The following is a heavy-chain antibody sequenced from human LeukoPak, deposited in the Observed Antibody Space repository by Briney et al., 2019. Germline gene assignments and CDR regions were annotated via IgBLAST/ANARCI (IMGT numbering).Heavy chain of an antibody. CDR3: AKDKQGSGWTLGY. Sequence: SGGSLRLSCAASGFTFSSYAMSWVRQAPGKGLEWVSAISGSDPGTYYADSVKGRFTISRDNSKNTLYLQMNSLRAEDTAVYYCAKDKQGSGWTLGYWGQGTLVTVSS. CDR2: ISGSDPGT. J-gene: IGHJ4*02. D-gene: IGHD6-19*01. CDR1: GFTFSSYA. V-gene: IGHV3-23*01.